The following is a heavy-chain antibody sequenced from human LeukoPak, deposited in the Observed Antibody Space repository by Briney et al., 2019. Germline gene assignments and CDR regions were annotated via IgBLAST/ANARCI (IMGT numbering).Heavy chain of an antibody. CDR3: ARGIVPAAIPPRVYYYYMDV. J-gene: IGHJ6*03. Sequence: PSQTLSLTCTVSGGSISSGGYYWSWIRQHPGKGLEWIGYIYYSGSTYYNPSLKSRVTISVDTSKNQFSLKLSSVTAADTAVYYCARGIVPAAIPPRVYYYYMDVWGKGTTVTVSS. V-gene: IGHV4-31*03. CDR1: GGSISSGGYY. D-gene: IGHD2-2*01. CDR2: IYYSGST.